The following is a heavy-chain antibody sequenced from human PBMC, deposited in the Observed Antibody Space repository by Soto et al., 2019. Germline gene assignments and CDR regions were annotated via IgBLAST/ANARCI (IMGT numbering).Heavy chain of an antibody. Sequence: SETLSLTYAVSGGSISSGGSSWSWIRQPPGKGLEWIGYFYHSGSTYYNPSLKSRVTISVDRSKNQFSLKLSSVTAADTAVYYCARAGDSSGPVALGYWGQGTLVTVSS. CDR3: ARAGDSSGPVALGY. J-gene: IGHJ4*02. D-gene: IGHD6-19*01. CDR2: FYHSGST. V-gene: IGHV4-30-2*01. CDR1: GGSISSGGSS.